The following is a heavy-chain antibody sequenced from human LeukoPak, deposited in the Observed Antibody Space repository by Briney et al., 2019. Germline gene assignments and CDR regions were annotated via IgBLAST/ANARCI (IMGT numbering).Heavy chain of an antibody. D-gene: IGHD3-22*01. J-gene: IGHJ4*02. CDR2: IFHSGTT. V-gene: IGHV4-30-2*01. CDR3: ARMHDSSSYLMACFDY. CDR1: GDSLSSGGFY. Sequence: SQTLSLTCSVSGDSLSSGGFYWSWIRQPPGKGLEWIGYIFHSGTTYYNPSLKGRVTISVDKSKNHFSLTLSSVTAADTAVYYCARMHDSSSYLMACFDYWGQGTLVTVSS.